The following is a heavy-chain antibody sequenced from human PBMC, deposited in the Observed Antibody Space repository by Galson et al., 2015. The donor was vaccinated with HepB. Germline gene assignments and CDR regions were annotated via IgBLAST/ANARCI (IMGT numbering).Heavy chain of an antibody. V-gene: IGHV3-23*01. CDR2: ISSTGAST. J-gene: IGHJ4*02. D-gene: IGHD3-22*01. CDR1: GFTFSDYY. Sequence: SLRLSCAASGFTFSDYYMSWIRQAPGKGLEWVSTISSTGASTCYADSVKGRFTISRDNSRNTLDLQMNNLRAEDTAAYYCAKVYNYDSSGYPYPFFDYWGQGTLVTVSS. CDR3: AKVYNYDSSGYPYPFFDY.